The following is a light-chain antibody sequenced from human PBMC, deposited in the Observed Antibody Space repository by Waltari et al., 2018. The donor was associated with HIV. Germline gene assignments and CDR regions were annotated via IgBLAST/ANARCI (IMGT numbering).Light chain of an antibody. Sequence: QSALTQPPSASGSPGPSVTISCTGTSSDVGGYNYVSWNQQHPGKAPQLMIYEVSQRPSWVPNRFSGSKSGNTASLTVSGLQTEDEANYYCSSYAGSNNWVFGGGTNLTVL. CDR1: SSDVGGYNY. V-gene: IGLV2-8*01. CDR2: EVS. J-gene: IGLJ3*02. CDR3: SSYAGSNNWV.